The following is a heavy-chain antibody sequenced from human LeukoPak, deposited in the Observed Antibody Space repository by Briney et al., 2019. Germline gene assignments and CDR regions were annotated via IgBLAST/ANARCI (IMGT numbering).Heavy chain of an antibody. J-gene: IGHJ4*02. V-gene: IGHV4-34*01. Sequence: PSETLSLTCAVYGGSFSGYYWSWIRQPPGKGLEWIGEINHSGSTNYNPSLKSRVTISVDTSKNQFSLKLSSVTAADTAVYYCARQYSSGWYRGAFDYWGQGTLVTVSS. D-gene: IGHD6-19*01. CDR2: INHSGST. CDR3: ARQYSSGWYRGAFDY. CDR1: GGSFSGYY.